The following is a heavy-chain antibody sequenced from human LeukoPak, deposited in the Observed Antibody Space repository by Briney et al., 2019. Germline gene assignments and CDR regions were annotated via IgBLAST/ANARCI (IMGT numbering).Heavy chain of an antibody. V-gene: IGHV3-21*01. CDR2: ISSSSSYI. CDR3: ARDFRDSPYDFWSGPYYFDY. CDR1: GFTFSSYS. J-gene: IGHJ4*02. Sequence: GGSLRLSCAASGFTFSSYSMNWVRQAPGKGLESVSSISSSSSYIYYADSVKGRFTISRDNAKNSLYLQMNSLRAEDTAVYYCARDFRDSPYDFWSGPYYFDYWGQGTLVTVSS. D-gene: IGHD3-3*01.